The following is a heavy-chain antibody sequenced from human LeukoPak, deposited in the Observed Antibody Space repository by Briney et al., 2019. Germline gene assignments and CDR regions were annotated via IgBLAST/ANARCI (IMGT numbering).Heavy chain of an antibody. J-gene: IGHJ4*02. V-gene: IGHV1-2*02. D-gene: IGHD3-22*01. CDR2: INPSSGGT. Sequence: ASVKVSCKASGYTFTGYYMHWVRQAPGQGLEWMGWINPSSGGTNYAQKFQGRVTMTRDTSTSTVYMELSSLRSEDTAVYYCARGLGLGGVGTGVVVVITTPFDYWGQGTLVTVSS. CDR1: GYTFTGYY. CDR3: ARGLGLGGVGTGVVVVITTPFDY.